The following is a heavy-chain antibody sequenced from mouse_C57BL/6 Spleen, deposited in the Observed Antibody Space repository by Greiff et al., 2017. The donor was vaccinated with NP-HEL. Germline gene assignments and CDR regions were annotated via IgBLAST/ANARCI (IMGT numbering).Heavy chain of an antibody. CDR2: ISDGGSYT. J-gene: IGHJ3*01. V-gene: IGHV5-4*01. CDR3: ARDPGRWFAY. D-gene: IGHD3-3*01. CDR1: GFTFSSYA. Sequence: EVQRVESGGGLVKPGGSLKLSCAASGFTFSSYAMSWVRQTPEKRLEWVATISDGGSYTYYPNNVKGRFTISRDNAKNNLYLQMSHLKSEDTAMYYCARDPGRWFAYWGQGTLVTVSA.